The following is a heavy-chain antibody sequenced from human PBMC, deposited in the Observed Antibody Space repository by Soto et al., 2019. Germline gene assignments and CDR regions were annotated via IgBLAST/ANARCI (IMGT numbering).Heavy chain of an antibody. V-gene: IGHV1-46*03. CDR1: ENTFSTYS. D-gene: IGHD6-13*01. J-gene: IGHJ3*02. Sequence: QVHLVQSGAEVKKPGTSVKVSCKASENTFSTYSLHWVRQAPGQGLEWMGVINPTTTTTTDAQKFQGGVTMTRDTSTSTVFLELSSLRSGDTAVYYCARDLYSTSWYVRAFDMWGQGTMVTVSS. CDR3: ARDLYSTSWYVRAFDM. CDR2: INPTTTTT.